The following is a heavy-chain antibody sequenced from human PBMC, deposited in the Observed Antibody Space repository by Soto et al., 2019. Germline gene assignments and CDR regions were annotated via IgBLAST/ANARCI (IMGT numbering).Heavy chain of an antibody. D-gene: IGHD3-22*01. CDR2: ISGSGGST. CDR3: AKTDSSGYYYYPFDY. J-gene: IGHJ4*02. CDR1: GFTFSSYA. Sequence: EVQLLESGGGLVQPGGSLRLSCAASGFTFSSYAMSWVRQAPGKGLEWVSAISGSGGSTYYADSVKGRFTISRDNSKNTLYLQMNSLRAEDTAVYYCAKTDSSGYYYYPFDYWCQGTLVTVSS. V-gene: IGHV3-23*01.